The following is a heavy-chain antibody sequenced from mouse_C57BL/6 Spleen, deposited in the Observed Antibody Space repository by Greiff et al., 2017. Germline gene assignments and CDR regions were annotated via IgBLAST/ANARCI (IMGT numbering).Heavy chain of an antibody. CDR3: AREATVDYFDD. D-gene: IGHD1-1*01. CDR2: IHPGDGDT. J-gene: IGHJ2*01. Sequence: VHLVESGPELVKPGASVKISCTASGYAFSSYWMNWVQQSPGKGLDWIGRIHPGDGDTNYNGKFKGKGTLTADKSSSTAYMQRSSLTSEDSAVYFCAREATVDYFDDWGQGTTLTVSS. CDR1: GYAFSSYW. V-gene: IGHV1-82*01.